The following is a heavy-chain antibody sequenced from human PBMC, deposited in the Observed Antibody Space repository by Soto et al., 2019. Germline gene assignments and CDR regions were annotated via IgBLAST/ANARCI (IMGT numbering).Heavy chain of an antibody. J-gene: IGHJ4*02. CDR1: GGTFSGFA. Sequence: QVQLVQSGHEVKRPASSVKVSCKASGGTFSGFAVSWVRQAPGQGLEWLGAIIPFFGTTFYAHKFQGRVTITTDESSNAVYLDLSSLTSEDTALYYCATLAPPYSTGTSDSVASHWGQGTLVTVSS. V-gene: IGHV1-69*01. CDR2: IIPFFGTT. CDR3: ATLAPPYSTGTSDSVASH. D-gene: IGHD1-1*01.